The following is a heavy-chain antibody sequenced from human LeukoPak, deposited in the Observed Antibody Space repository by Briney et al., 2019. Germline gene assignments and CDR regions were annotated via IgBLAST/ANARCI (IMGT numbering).Heavy chain of an antibody. Sequence: SGTLSLTCAVSGGSISSYYWSWVRQPPGKGLEWVGYIYYSGSTNYNPSLKSRVTISVDPSKNQFHLKLSSVPAADTAVYYCARDERGYDILTGYYHGWFDPWGQGTLVTVSS. J-gene: IGHJ5*02. CDR2: IYYSGST. CDR1: GGSISSYY. CDR3: ARDERGYDILTGYYHGWFDP. D-gene: IGHD3-9*01. V-gene: IGHV4-59*01.